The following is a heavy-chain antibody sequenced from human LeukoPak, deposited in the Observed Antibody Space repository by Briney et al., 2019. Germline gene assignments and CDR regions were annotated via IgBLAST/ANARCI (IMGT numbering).Heavy chain of an antibody. D-gene: IGHD1-26*01. CDR2: LYTRGNT. J-gene: IGHJ3*02. CDR1: GGSISDYY. Sequence: PSETLSLTCSVSGGSISDYYWNWIRQPAGKGLEWIGRLYTRGNTDYNPSLKSRVTLSRDTSKNQFSLRLNSVTAADTAVYYCARTWEDAFDIWGQGTQVTVSS. V-gene: IGHV4-4*07. CDR3: ARTWEDAFDI.